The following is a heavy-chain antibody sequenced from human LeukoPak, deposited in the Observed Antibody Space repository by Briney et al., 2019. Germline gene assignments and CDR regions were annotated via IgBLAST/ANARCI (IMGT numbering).Heavy chain of an antibody. D-gene: IGHD2-21*02. V-gene: IGHV4-38-2*02. CDR2: IHESGSP. J-gene: IGHJ5*02. Sequence: SETLSLTCSVSGYSIRNGYYWGWIRQPPGKGPEWIASIHESGSPFYNPSLRNRVTISVDTSKNQFSLTLSSVTAADTAVYYCAREPHIVVVTPIPVWFDPWGQGTLVTVSP. CDR1: GYSIRNGYY. CDR3: AREPHIVVVTPIPVWFDP.